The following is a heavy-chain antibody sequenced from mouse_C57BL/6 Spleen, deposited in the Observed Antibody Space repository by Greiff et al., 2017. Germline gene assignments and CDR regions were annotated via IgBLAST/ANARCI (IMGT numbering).Heavy chain of an antibody. CDR3: ARDSPITTVYFDY. Sequence: EVQLVESGGGLVKPGGSLKLSCAASGFTFSSYAMSWVRQTPEKRLEWVATISVSGSYTYYPDNVKGRFTISRDNAKNNLYLQMSHLKSEDTAMYYCARDSPITTVYFDYWGQGTTLTVSS. CDR2: ISVSGSYT. D-gene: IGHD1-1*01. J-gene: IGHJ2*01. V-gene: IGHV5-4*01. CDR1: GFTFSSYA.